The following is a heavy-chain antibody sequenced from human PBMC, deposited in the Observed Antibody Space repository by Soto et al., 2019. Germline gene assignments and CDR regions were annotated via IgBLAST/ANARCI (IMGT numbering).Heavy chain of an antibody. Sequence: GGSLRLSCAASGFTVSRHYMTWVRQAPGKGLEWVAVIFSGGTTLYADSVKGRLTISRDNSKNTLYLQLNSLRAEDTAVYYCAKAARSVGWFDPWGLGTLVTVSS. V-gene: IGHV3-53*01. D-gene: IGHD2-15*01. CDR2: IFSGGTT. CDR1: GFTVSRHY. CDR3: AKAARSVGWFDP. J-gene: IGHJ5*02.